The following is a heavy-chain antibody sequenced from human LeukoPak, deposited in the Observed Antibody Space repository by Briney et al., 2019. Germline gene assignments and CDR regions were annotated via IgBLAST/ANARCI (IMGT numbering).Heavy chain of an antibody. J-gene: IGHJ3*02. CDR2: IYYSGST. V-gene: IGHV4-31*03. D-gene: IGHD3-16*01. Sequence: SETLSLTCTVSGGSISSGGYYWSWIRQHPRKGLEWIGYIYYSGSTYYYPSLKSRVTISVDTSKNQFSLKLSSVTAADTAVYYCARDGADDDYIWGSHYGAFDIWVQGTMVTVSS. CDR3: ARDGADDDYIWGSHYGAFDI. CDR1: GGSISSGGYY.